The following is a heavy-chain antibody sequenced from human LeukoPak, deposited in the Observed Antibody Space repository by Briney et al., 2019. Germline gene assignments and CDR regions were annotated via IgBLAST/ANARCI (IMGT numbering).Heavy chain of an antibody. CDR1: GFTFSRYG. Sequence: PGGSPRLSCAASGFTFSRYGMHWVRQAPGKGLEWVAVIWYDGSNKYYADSVKGRFTISRDNSKNTLYLQMNSLRAEDTAVYYCATVFYGSGSYPDYWGQGTLVTVSS. CDR3: ATVFYGSGSYPDY. CDR2: IWYDGSNK. D-gene: IGHD3-10*01. J-gene: IGHJ4*02. V-gene: IGHV3-33*01.